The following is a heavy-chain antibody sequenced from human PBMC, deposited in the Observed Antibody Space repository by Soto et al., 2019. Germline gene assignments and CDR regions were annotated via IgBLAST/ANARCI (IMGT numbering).Heavy chain of an antibody. V-gene: IGHV4-30-2*01. D-gene: IGHD2-15*01. CDR3: ATRAYCSGGSCPHGWFDP. Sequence: QLQLQESGSGLVKPSQTLSLTCAVSGGSISSGGYSWSWIRQPPGKGLEWIGYIYHSGSTYYNPSLKSRVTISVDRSKNQFSLKLSSVTAADTAVYYCATRAYCSGGSCPHGWFDPWGQGTLVTVSS. CDR2: IYHSGST. J-gene: IGHJ5*02. CDR1: GGSISSGGYS.